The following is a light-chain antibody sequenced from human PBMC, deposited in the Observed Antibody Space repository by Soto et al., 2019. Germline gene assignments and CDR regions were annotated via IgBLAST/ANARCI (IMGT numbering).Light chain of an antibody. V-gene: IGLV1-40*01. J-gene: IGLJ2*01. Sequence: QSVLRQPPSVSGAPGQRVTISCTGSSSNIGAGYDVHWYQQLPGTAPKLLIYGNSNRPSGVRDRFSGSKSGTSASLAITGLQAEDEADYYCQSYDSSLSGLVFGGGTKVTVL. CDR3: QSYDSSLSGLV. CDR2: GNS. CDR1: SSNIGAGYD.